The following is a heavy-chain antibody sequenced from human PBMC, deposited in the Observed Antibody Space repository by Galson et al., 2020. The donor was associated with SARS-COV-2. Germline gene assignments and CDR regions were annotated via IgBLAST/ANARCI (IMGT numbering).Heavy chain of an antibody. CDR2: IYFTGNT. CDR3: ARDQFYGDYPIYYYGMDV. D-gene: IGHD4-17*01. J-gene: IGHJ6*02. CDR1: GASVSSGDYY. Sequence: ASETLSLTCTVSGASVSSGDYYWNWIRQHPGKGLEWIGNIYFTGNTYYNPSLKSRATISVDKSKNQVSLKLSSVTAADTAVYYCARDQFYGDYPIYYYGMDVWGQGTTVIVSS. V-gene: IGHV4-31*03.